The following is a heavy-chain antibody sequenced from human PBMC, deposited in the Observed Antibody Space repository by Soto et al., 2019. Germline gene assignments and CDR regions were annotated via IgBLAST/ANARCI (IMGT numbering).Heavy chain of an antibody. D-gene: IGHD4-17*01. J-gene: IGHJ6*02. CDR1: GASLSNYY. CDR2: IYSSGST. Sequence: SETLSLTCTVSGASLSNYYWSWIRQPAGKGLEWIGRIYSSGSTNYNPSLKSRVTMSVDTSKNQFSLNLSSVTAADTAVYYCARGSYGDYARGMDVWGQGTTATVSS. V-gene: IGHV4-4*07. CDR3: ARGSYGDYARGMDV.